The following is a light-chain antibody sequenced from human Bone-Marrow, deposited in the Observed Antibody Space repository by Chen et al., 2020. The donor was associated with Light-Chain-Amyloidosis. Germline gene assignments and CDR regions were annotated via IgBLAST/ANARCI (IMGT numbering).Light chain of an antibody. CDR3: PAWDSSHVV. V-gene: IGLV3-1*01. CDR2: QDS. Sequence: SYELTQPPSVSVSPGQTASITCSGDKLGDKYACWYQQKPGQSPVLVIYQDSKRPSGLPARFSGTNSETTATLTISGTQAMDEADYYCPAWDSSHVVFGGGTKLTVL. J-gene: IGLJ2*01. CDR1: KLGDKY.